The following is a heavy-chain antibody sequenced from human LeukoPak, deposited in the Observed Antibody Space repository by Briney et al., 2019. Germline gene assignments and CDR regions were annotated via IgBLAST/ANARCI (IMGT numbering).Heavy chain of an antibody. Sequence: GASVKVSCKASGYTFTSYGISWVRQAPGQGLEWMGRIIPILGIANYAQKFQGRVTITADKSTSTAYMELSSLRSEDTAVYYCARAGATWPDRDYGMDVWGQGTTVTVSS. J-gene: IGHJ6*02. V-gene: IGHV1-69*04. D-gene: IGHD1-26*01. CDR2: IIPILGIA. CDR1: GYTFTSYG. CDR3: ARAGATWPDRDYGMDV.